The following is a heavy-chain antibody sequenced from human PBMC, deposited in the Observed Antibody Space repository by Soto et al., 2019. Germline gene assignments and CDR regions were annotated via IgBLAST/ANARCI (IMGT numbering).Heavy chain of an antibody. CDR3: TTEYSSGWYVVVY. CDR1: GFTFSNAW. D-gene: IGHD6-19*01. Sequence: EVQLVESGGGLVKPGGSLRLSCAASGFTFSNAWMNWVRQAPGKGLEWVGRIKSKTDGGTTDYAAPVKGRFTISRDDSKNTLYLQMNSLKTEDTAVYYCTTEYSSGWYVVVYWGQGTLVTVSS. J-gene: IGHJ4*02. CDR2: IKSKTDGGTT. V-gene: IGHV3-15*07.